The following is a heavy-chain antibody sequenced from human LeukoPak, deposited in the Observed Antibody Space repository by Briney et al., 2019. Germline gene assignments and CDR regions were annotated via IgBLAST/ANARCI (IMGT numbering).Heavy chain of an antibody. J-gene: IGHJ4*02. D-gene: IGHD6-13*01. CDR3: ARDAPGYSSSWQNFDY. V-gene: IGHV1-69*05. CDR2: IIPIFGTA. CDR1: GGTFSSYA. Sequence: GASVKVSCKACGGTFSSYAISWVRQAPGQGLEWMGRIIPIFGTANYAQKFQGRVTITTDESTSTAYMELSSLRSEDTAVYYCARDAPGYSSSWQNFDYWGQGTLVTVSS.